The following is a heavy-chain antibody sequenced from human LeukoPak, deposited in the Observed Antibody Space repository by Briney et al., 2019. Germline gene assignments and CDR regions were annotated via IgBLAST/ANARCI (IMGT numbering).Heavy chain of an antibody. J-gene: IGHJ5*02. V-gene: IGHV1-8*01. CDR1: GYTFTSYD. CDR2: MNPNSGNT. D-gene: IGHD2-2*01. Sequence: ASVNVSCKASGYTFTSYDINWVRQATGQGLEWMGWMNPNSGNTGYAQKFQGRVTMTRNTSISTAYMELSSLRSEDTAAYYCARVELVHPPAGPYCSSTSCYLHWFDPWGQGTLVTVSS. CDR3: ARVELVHPPAGPYCSSTSCYLHWFDP.